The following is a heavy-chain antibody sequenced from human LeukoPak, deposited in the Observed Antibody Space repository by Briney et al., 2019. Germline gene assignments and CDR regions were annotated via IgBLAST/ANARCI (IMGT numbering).Heavy chain of an antibody. CDR3: ASSGSYRFDY. V-gene: IGHV3-48*02. J-gene: IGHJ4*02. Sequence: GGSLRLSCAASGFTFSGYAMSWVRQAPGKGLEWVSHITASGTAMFYADSVKGRFTISRDNAKNSLYLQMNSLRDEDTAVYYCASSGSYRFDYWGQGTLVTVSS. D-gene: IGHD1-26*01. CDR1: GFTFSGYA. CDR2: ITASGTAM.